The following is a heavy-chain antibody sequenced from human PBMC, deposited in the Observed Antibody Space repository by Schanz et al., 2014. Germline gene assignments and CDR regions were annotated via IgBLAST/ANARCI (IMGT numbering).Heavy chain of an antibody. V-gene: IGHV1-69*02. D-gene: IGHD2-21*01. CDR2: IIPVLNIA. Sequence: QLQLVQSGAEVKKPGSSVKVSCKASGGTFSSYTISWVRQAPGQGLEWMGKIIPVLNIATYAQRFQGRVSITADTSTNTAYMELSSLTSEDTAVHYCARGRGCYDYWGQGTLVTVSS. CDR3: ARGRGCYDY. J-gene: IGHJ4*02. CDR1: GGTFSSYT.